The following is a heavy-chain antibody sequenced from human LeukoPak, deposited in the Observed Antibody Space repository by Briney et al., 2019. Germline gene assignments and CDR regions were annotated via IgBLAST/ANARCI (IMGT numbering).Heavy chain of an antibody. J-gene: IGHJ6*02. CDR3: ARGYYGMDV. CDR1: GYTFTGQY. CDR2: INPKTGDT. Sequence: ASVKVSCKASGYTFTGQYLYWARQTPGQGLEWMGWINPKTGDTDSAQNFQGRVTMTRDTSITTVYMELSSLASDDTAVYYCARGYYGMDVWGQGTTVTVSS. V-gene: IGHV1-2*02.